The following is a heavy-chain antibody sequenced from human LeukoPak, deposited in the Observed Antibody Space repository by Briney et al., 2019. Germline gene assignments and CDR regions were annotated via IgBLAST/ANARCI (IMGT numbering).Heavy chain of an antibody. CDR1: GGSISSSSYY. V-gene: IGHV4-39*07. Sequence: SETLSLTCTVSGGSISSSSYYWGWIRQPPGKGLEWIGSIYYSGSTYYNPSLKSRVTMSVDSSKNQFSLKLTSVTAADTAVYYCARIRIIPGARDAFDVWGPGTKVTVSS. CDR3: ARIRIIPGARDAFDV. CDR2: IYYSGST. D-gene: IGHD2-21*01. J-gene: IGHJ3*01.